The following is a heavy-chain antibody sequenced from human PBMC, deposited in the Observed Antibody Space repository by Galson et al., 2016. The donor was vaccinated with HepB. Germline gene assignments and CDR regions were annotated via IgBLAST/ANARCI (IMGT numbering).Heavy chain of an antibody. Sequence: SVKASCKASGFNFRSSAVQWVRQARGQRLEWIGWIVVGNGHTNYAEKFQGGVTITRDMSTGTAYMELSSLRSEDTALYYCAATQQLSGAFDIWGQGTMVTVSS. CDR2: IVVGNGHT. CDR3: AATQQLSGAFDI. D-gene: IGHD1-1*01. J-gene: IGHJ3*02. CDR1: GFNFRSSA. V-gene: IGHV1-58*01.